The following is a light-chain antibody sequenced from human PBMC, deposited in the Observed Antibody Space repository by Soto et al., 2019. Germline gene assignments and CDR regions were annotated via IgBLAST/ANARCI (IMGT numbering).Light chain of an antibody. CDR1: SSNIGGSY. CDR2: ENR. J-gene: IGLJ2*01. Sequence: QSVLTQPPAVSAAPGQKVTISCSGSSSNIGGSYVSWYQQFPGTAPKLLIYENRKRPSGIPDRFFGSKAGTSAALDITGLQTGDEADYFCGAWDSRLNAGVFGGGTKLT. V-gene: IGLV1-51*01. CDR3: GAWDSRLNAGV.